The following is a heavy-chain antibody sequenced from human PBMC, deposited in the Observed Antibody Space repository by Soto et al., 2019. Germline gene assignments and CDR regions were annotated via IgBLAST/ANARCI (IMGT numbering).Heavy chain of an antibody. CDR3: ARDRPPYMSSSWYHWFDP. D-gene: IGHD6-13*01. Sequence: QVQLQESGPGLVKPSQTLSLTCTVSGGSISSGDYYWSWIRQPPGKGLEWIGYIYCSGSTYYNPSLKSRVTISVDTSKNQFSLKLSSVTAADTAVYYCARDRPPYMSSSWYHWFDPWGQGTLVTVSS. CDR2: IYCSGST. J-gene: IGHJ5*02. V-gene: IGHV4-30-4*01. CDR1: GGSISSGDYY.